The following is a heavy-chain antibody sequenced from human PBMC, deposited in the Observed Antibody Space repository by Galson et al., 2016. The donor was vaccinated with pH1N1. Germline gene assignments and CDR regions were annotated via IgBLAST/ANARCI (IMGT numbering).Heavy chain of an antibody. Sequence: PALVKPTQTLTLTCTFSGFSLSTSGMCVSWIRQPPGKALEWLALIDWDDDKYYSTSLKTRLTISKDTSKNQVVLTMTNMDPVDTATYYCARLDYGDYSGYFEYWGQGTLVTGAS. V-gene: IGHV2-70*01. CDR1: GFSLSTSGMC. D-gene: IGHD4-17*01. CDR3: ARLDYGDYSGYFEY. CDR2: IDWDDDK. J-gene: IGHJ4*02.